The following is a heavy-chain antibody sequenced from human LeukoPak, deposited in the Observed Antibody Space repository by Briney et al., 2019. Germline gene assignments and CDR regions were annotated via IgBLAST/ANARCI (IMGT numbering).Heavy chain of an antibody. CDR1: GGSLSSSY. Sequence: SETLSLTCTVSGGSLSSSYWNWLRQPPGKGLEWLGYVSYSGSTNYNPSLKSRVTISVDTSKNQFSLKLTSVTAADTALYYCARVRYDILTGYYPFDYWGQGTLVTVSS. D-gene: IGHD3-9*01. V-gene: IGHV4-59*01. J-gene: IGHJ4*02. CDR2: VSYSGST. CDR3: ARVRYDILTGYYPFDY.